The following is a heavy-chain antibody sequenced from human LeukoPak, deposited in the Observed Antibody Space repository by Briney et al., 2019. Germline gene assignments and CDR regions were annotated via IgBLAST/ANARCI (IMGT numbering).Heavy chain of an antibody. CDR1: GGSVSGGSYY. Sequence: SETLSLTCTVSGGSVSGGSYYWGWIRQPPGKGLEWIGNIYYSGSTYYNPSLKSRVTISVETSKNQFSLKLSSVTAADTAVYYCARDGRFPPEVLPRYFDYWGQGTLVTVSS. V-gene: IGHV4-39*07. CDR2: IYYSGST. D-gene: IGHD1-26*01. CDR3: ARDGRFPPEVLPRYFDY. J-gene: IGHJ4*02.